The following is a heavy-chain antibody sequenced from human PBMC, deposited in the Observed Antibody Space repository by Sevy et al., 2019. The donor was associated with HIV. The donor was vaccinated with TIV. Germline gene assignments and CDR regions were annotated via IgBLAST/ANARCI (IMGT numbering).Heavy chain of an antibody. D-gene: IGHD3-10*01. V-gene: IGHV1-18*01. CDR2: ISAYNGNT. Sequence: ASVKVSCKASGYTFTSYGISWVRQAPGQGLEWMGWISAYNGNTNYAQKLQGRVTMTTDTSTSTAYMELRSLRSDDTAVYSCAGWGGGSLARGYYYYYYMDVWGKGTTVTVSS. CDR1: GYTFTSYG. J-gene: IGHJ6*03. CDR3: AGWGGGSLARGYYYYYYMDV.